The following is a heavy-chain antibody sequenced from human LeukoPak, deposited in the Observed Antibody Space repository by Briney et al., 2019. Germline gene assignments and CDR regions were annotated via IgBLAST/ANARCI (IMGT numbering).Heavy chain of an antibody. D-gene: IGHD3-10*01. V-gene: IGHV4-34*01. CDR2: INHSGST. CDR3: ARGGRRYYGSGSSPDY. Sequence: SETLSLTGAVYGGSFSGYYWSWIRQPPGKGLERIGAINHSGSTNYNPSLKSRVTISVDTCKNQFSLKLSSVTAADTAVYYCARGGRRYYGSGSSPDYWGQGTLVTVSS. CDR1: GGSFSGYY. J-gene: IGHJ4*02.